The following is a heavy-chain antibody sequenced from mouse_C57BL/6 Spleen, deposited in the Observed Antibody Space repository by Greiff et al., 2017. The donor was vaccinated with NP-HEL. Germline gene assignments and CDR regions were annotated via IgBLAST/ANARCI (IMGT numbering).Heavy chain of an antibody. J-gene: IGHJ2*01. D-gene: IGHD4-1*01. V-gene: IGHV1-66*01. CDR1: GYSFTSYY. CDR3: ARVGRGGVFDY. CDR2: IYPGSGNT. Sequence: QVQLQQSGPELVKPGASVKISCKASGYSFTSYYIHWVKQRPGQGLEWIGWIYPGSGNTKYNEKFKGKATLTADTSSSTAYMQLSSLTSEDSAVYYCARVGRGGVFDYWGQGTTLTVSS.